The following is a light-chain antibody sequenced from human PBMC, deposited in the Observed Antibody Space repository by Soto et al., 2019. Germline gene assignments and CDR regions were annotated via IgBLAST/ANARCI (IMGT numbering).Light chain of an antibody. V-gene: IGLV2-8*01. CDR2: ESY. CDR1: SSDVGGYHF. J-gene: IGLJ2*01. Sequence: QSALTQPPSASGPLGQSVTISCTGTSSDVGGYHFVSWYQQHPGKAPKLLIFESYKRPSGVPDRFSGSKSGNTASLTVSGLQAEDEDTYHCSSYAGTRKFVVFGGGTKLTVL. CDR3: SSYAGTRKFVV.